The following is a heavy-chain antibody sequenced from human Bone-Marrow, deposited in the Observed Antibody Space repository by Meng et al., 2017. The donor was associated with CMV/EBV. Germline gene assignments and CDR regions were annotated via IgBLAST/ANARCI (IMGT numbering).Heavy chain of an antibody. D-gene: IGHD3-22*01. V-gene: IGHV3-21*05. CDR2: ISSSSSYI. CDR1: GFTFSSYS. CDR3: ARVEYYYDSSGYSFVY. Sequence: LSLTCAASGFTFSSYSMNWVRQAPGKGLEWVSYISSSSSYIYYADSVKGRFTISRDNAKNSLYLQMNSLRAEDTAVYYCARVEYYYDSSGYSFVYWGQGTLVTVSS. J-gene: IGHJ4*02.